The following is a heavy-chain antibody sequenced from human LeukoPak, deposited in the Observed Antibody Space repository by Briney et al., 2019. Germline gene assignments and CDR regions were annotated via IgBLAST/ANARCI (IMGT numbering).Heavy chain of an antibody. D-gene: IGHD3-22*01. Sequence: GGSLRLSCSASGFPFSSYAMHWVRQAPGKGLEYVSAISSNGGSTYYADSVKGRFTISRDSSKNTLFLQMTSLRGDDTAIYYCAKDFGYYDTSGYFFDHWGQGTLVTVSS. V-gene: IGHV3-64*04. CDR3: AKDFGYYDTSGYFFDH. J-gene: IGHJ4*02. CDR1: GFPFSSYA. CDR2: ISSNGGST.